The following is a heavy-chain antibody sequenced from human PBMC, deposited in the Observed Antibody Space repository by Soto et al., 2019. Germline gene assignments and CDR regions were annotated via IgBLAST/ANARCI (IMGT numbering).Heavy chain of an antibody. Sequence: QGQLVQSGGEVRKPGASVKVSCQASGYIFNNFGLSWVRQVPGQGLEWWGWIGPYIGKTVYAPKFRDRVTMTADSTTNTAYMELRSLTSDDSALYYCARCYCSVGSCFTCWHFDLWGRGTLVSVSS. CDR1: GYIFNNFG. J-gene: IGHJ2*01. D-gene: IGHD6-19*01. CDR2: IGPYIGKT. V-gene: IGHV1-18*01. CDR3: ARCYCSVGSCFTCWHFDL.